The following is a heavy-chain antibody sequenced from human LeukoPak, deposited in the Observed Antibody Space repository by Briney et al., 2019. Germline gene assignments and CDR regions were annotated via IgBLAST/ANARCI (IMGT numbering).Heavy chain of an antibody. CDR3: ARARSTITMVRGVIITPNYYYYMDV. Sequence: ASVKVSCKASGYTFTSYAMNWVRQAPGQGLEWMGWINTNTGNPTYAQGFTGRFVFSLDTSVSTAYLQISSLKAEDTAVYYCARARSTITMVRGVIITPNYYYYMDVWGKGTTVTVSS. V-gene: IGHV7-4-1*02. D-gene: IGHD3-10*01. J-gene: IGHJ6*03. CDR2: INTNTGNP. CDR1: GYTFTSYA.